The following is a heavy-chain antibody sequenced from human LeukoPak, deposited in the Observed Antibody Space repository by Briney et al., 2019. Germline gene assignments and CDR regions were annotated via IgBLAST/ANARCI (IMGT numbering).Heavy chain of an antibody. Sequence: ASVKVSCKASGYTFTSYGISWVRQAPGQGLEWMGWISAYNGNTNYAQKLQGRVTMTTDTSTSTAYMELRSLRSDDTAVYYCARANKGCSSTSCYPDYWGQGTLVTVSS. CDR3: ARANKGCSSTSCYPDY. J-gene: IGHJ4*02. V-gene: IGHV1-18*01. CDR2: ISAYNGNT. D-gene: IGHD2-2*01. CDR1: GYTFTSYG.